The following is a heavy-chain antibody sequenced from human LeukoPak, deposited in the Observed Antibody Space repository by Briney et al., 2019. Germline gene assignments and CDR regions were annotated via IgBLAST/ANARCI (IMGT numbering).Heavy chain of an antibody. J-gene: IGHJ4*02. Sequence: SETLSLTCTVSGYSISSGYYWGWVRQPPGRGLEWLGQIYHSGGTMYNPSLESRVTISLDKSMNHFSLKLSSVTAADTAVYYCARDPVPGPGVYLDYWGQGTLVTVSS. D-gene: IGHD2-2*01. V-gene: IGHV4-38-2*02. CDR2: IYHSGGT. CDR1: GYSISSGYY. CDR3: ARDPVPGPGVYLDY.